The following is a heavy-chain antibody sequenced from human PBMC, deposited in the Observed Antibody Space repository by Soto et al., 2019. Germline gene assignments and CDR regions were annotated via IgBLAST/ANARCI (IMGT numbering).Heavy chain of an antibody. V-gene: IGHV1-2*02. CDR3: ALSFSQTNIDV. CDR1: GYTFTGYY. Sequence: VASVKVSFKASGYTFTGYYLYWLRQAPGQGLEWMGYINPDSGRTRYAQKFQGTVTMTRDTSITTAYLELSSLKYDDSAIFYCALSFSQTNIDVWGQGTTVTVSS. CDR2: INPDSGRT. J-gene: IGHJ6*01.